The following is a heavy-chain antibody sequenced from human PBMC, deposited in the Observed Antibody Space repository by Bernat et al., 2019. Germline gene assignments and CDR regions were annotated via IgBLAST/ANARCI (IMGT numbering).Heavy chain of an antibody. CDR2: IYYSGST. V-gene: IGHV4-30-4*01. D-gene: IGHD2-2*03. Sequence: QVQLQASGPGLVKPSQILSLTCTVSGGSISSGDYYWSWIRQHAGKGLEWIGYIYYSGSTYYNPSLKSRVTISVDTSKHRFSLRLGSVAAADTAVYYCARGAPWIGYWGQGTLATVSS. CDR1: GGSISSGDYY. J-gene: IGHJ4*02. CDR3: ARGAPWIGY.